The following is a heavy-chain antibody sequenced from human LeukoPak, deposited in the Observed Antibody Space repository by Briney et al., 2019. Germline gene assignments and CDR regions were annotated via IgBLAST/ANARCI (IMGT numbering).Heavy chain of an antibody. CDR1: GFTFSSYA. CDR3: AASLYHGPADY. D-gene: IGHD2-8*01. V-gene: IGHV3-30-3*01. Sequence: GGSLRLSCAASGFTFSSYAMHWVRQAPGKGLEWVAVISYDGSNKYYADSVKGRFTISRDNSKNTLYLQMNSLRAEDTAVYYCAASLYHGPADYWGQGTLVTVSS. CDR2: ISYDGSNK. J-gene: IGHJ4*02.